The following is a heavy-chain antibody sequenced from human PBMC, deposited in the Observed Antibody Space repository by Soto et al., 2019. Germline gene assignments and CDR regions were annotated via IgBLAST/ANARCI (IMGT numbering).Heavy chain of an antibody. D-gene: IGHD2-2*02. CDR1: GGSISSGNW. J-gene: IGHJ1*01. CDR2: IYHSGSS. Sequence: SETLSLTCVVSGGSISSGNWWSWVRQPPGKGPEWIGEIYHSGSSNYNPSLKSRVTISVDKSNNQLSLNLSSVTAADTAVYYCAMSYCSSSSCYRYFQHWGQGTLVTVSS. V-gene: IGHV4-4*02. CDR3: AMSYCSSSSCYRYFQH.